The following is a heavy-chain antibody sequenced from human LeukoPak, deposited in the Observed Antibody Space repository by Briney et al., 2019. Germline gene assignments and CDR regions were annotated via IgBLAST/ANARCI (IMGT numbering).Heavy chain of an antibody. D-gene: IGHD3-10*01. CDR3: AKDGNYGSGCYYTYYFDY. CDR2: IRYDGSNK. J-gene: IGHJ4*02. CDR1: GFTFSSYG. V-gene: IGHV3-30*02. Sequence: GGSLRLSCAASGFTFSSYGMHWVRQAPGKGLEWVAFIRYDGSNKYYADSVKGRFTISRDNSKNTLYLQMNSLRAEDTAVYYCAKDGNYGSGCYYTYYFDYWGQGTLVTVSS.